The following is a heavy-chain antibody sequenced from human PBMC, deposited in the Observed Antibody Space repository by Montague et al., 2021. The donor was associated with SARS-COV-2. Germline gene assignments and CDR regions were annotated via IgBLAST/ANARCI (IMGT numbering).Heavy chain of an antibody. Sequence: SETLSLTCTVSGGSISSSSYYWGWIRQPPGKGLEWIGSIYYSGSTYYNPSLKSRVTISVDTSKNQFSLKLSSVTAADTAVYYCARGGRQQRVRLSGVDVWGQGTTVTVSS. CDR3: ARGGRQQRVRLSGVDV. J-gene: IGHJ6*02. V-gene: IGHV4-39*07. D-gene: IGHD6-13*01. CDR1: GGSISSSSYY. CDR2: IYYSGST.